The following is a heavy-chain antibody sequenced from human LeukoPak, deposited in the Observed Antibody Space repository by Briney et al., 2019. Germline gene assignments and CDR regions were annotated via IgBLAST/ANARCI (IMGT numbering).Heavy chain of an antibody. J-gene: IGHJ5*02. D-gene: IGHD3-9*01. CDR1: GGSISSYY. Sequence: SDTLSLTCTVSGGSISSYYWSWIRQPPGKGLEWIGYIYYSGSTNYNPSLKSRVTISVDTSKNQFSLKLSSVTAADTAVYYCARDLFSDILTGYYRWFDPWGQGTLVTVSS. CDR2: IYYSGST. V-gene: IGHV4-59*01. CDR3: ARDLFSDILTGYYRWFDP.